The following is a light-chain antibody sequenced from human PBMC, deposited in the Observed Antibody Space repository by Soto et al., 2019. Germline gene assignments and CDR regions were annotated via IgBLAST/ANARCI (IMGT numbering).Light chain of an antibody. J-gene: IGLJ1*01. V-gene: IGLV1-47*02. CDR1: TSNIGTFY. Sequence: QSVLTQPPSTSSTPGQTVTISCSGSTSNIGTFYVYWYQHLPGTAPKLLIYIGDQRASGVSDRFSASKSGTSASLAISGLRSDDEADYYCAAWDDNLNAYVFGSGTKLPVL. CDR2: IGD. CDR3: AAWDDNLNAYV.